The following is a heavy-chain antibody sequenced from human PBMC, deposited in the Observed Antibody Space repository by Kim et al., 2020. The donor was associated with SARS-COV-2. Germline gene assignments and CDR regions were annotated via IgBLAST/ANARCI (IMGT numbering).Heavy chain of an antibody. CDR2: IWYGGSTN. J-gene: IGHJ6*02. CDR1: GFTFSSYG. Sequence: GGSLRLSCAASGFTFSSYGMHWVRQAPGKGLEWVADIWYGGSTNYYADSVKGRFTISRDNSKNTLYLQMNSLRAEDTAVYYCARDRVWAVAGQRNYGMDVWGQGTTVTVS. D-gene: IGHD6-19*01. CDR3: ARDRVWAVAGQRNYGMDV. V-gene: IGHV3-33*01.